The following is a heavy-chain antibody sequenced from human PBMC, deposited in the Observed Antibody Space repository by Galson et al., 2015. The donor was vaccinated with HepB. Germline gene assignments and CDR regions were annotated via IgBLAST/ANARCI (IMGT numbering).Heavy chain of an antibody. Sequence: SLRLSCAASGFTFSSYGMHWVRQAPGKGLEWVAVISYDGSNKYYADSVKGRFTISRDNSKNTLYLQMNSLRAEDTAVYYCAKDFGLSGLHDYWGQGTLVTVSS. CDR1: GFTFSSYG. J-gene: IGHJ4*02. D-gene: IGHD3-10*01. CDR2: ISYDGSNK. CDR3: AKDFGLSGLHDY. V-gene: IGHV3-30*18.